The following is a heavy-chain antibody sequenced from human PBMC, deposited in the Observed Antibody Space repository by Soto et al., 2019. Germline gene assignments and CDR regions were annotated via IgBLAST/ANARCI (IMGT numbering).Heavy chain of an antibody. Sequence: QVQLQQWGAGLLKPSETLSLTCAVYGGSFSGYYWSWIRQPPGKGLEWIGEINHSGSTNYNPSLKSRVTISVDPSKNQFSLKLSSVTAADTAVYYCARRLNYYGSGSYYKEGGDRHGMDVWGQGTTVTVSS. CDR2: INHSGST. D-gene: IGHD3-10*01. CDR1: GGSFSGYY. J-gene: IGHJ6*02. V-gene: IGHV4-34*01. CDR3: ARRLNYYGSGSYYKEGGDRHGMDV.